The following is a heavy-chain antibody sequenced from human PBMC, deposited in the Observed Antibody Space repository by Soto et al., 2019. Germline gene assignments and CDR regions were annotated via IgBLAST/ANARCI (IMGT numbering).Heavy chain of an antibody. D-gene: IGHD3-16*01. J-gene: IGHJ5*02. CDR2: MNPGSGDT. Sequence: ASVRGSCTASGYTFTDYYMHWVRQAPGQGLEWMGWMNPGSGDTGYAQKFQGRVTMTRDISIATAYMELSSLRSDDTAIYYCARMATFGSLNWFDPWGQGTLVTVSS. V-gene: IGHV1-2*02. CDR3: ARMATFGSLNWFDP. CDR1: GYTFTDYY.